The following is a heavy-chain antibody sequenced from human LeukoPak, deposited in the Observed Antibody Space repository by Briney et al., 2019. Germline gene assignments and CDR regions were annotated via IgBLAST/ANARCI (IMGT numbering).Heavy chain of an antibody. CDR3: ARLGYCTGTSCYPDS. CDR2: MHHSGST. D-gene: IGHD2-2*01. V-gene: IGHV4-38-2*01. J-gene: IGHJ4*02. CDR1: GYSISSIYY. Sequence: PSETLSLTCAVSGYSISSIYYWGWIRQPPGKGLEWIGSMHHSGSTDYNPSLKSRVTISVDTSKNQFSLKLRYVTAADTAVYYCARLGYCTGTSCYPDSWGQGTLVTVSS.